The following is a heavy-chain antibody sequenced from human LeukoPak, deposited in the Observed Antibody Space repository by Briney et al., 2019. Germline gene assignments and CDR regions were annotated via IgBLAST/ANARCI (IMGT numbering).Heavy chain of an antibody. CDR2: ISYDGSNK. J-gene: IGHJ5*02. Sequence: GGSLRLSCAASGFTFSSYAMHWVRQAPGKGLEWVAVISYDGSNKYYADSVKGRFTISRDNSKNTLYLQMNSLRAEDTAVYYCARERYDSSGPAGFDPWGQGTLVTVSS. CDR1: GFTFSSYA. CDR3: ARERYDSSGPAGFDP. D-gene: IGHD3-22*01. V-gene: IGHV3-30-3*01.